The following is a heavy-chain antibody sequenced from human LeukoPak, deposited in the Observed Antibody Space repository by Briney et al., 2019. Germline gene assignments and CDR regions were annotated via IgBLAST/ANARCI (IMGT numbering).Heavy chain of an antibody. Sequence: ASVKVSCKASGYTFTGYYMHWVRQAPGQGLEWMGRINPLSGGTNYAQKFQGRVTMTRDTSISTAYMELSRLRSDDTAVYYCAVTYYYDSSGYYYGLAFDYWGQGTLVTVSS. CDR3: AVTYYYDSSGYYYGLAFDY. CDR2: INPLSGGT. CDR1: GYTFTGYY. J-gene: IGHJ4*02. D-gene: IGHD3-22*01. V-gene: IGHV1-2*06.